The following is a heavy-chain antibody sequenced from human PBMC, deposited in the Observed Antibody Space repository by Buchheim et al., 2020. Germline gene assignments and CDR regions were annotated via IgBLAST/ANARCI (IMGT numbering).Heavy chain of an antibody. D-gene: IGHD2-2*01. CDR2: IIPILGIA. V-gene: IGHV1-69*04. J-gene: IGHJ6*02. Sequence: QVQLVQSGAEVKKPGSSVKVSCKASGGTFSSYAISWVRQAPGQGLEWMGRIIPILGIANYAQKFQGRVPITADKSTSTAYMELSSLRSEDTAVYYCARALYCSSTSCYRAFSFSYGMDVWGQGTT. CDR3: ARALYCSSTSCYRAFSFSYGMDV. CDR1: GGTFSSYA.